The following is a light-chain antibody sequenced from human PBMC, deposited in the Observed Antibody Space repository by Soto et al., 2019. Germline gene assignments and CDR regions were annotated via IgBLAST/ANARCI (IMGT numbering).Light chain of an antibody. Sequence: EIVMTQSPATLSVSPGERAPFSCRASQSVSSNLAWYQQKPGQAPRLLIYGASIRATGIPARFSGSGSGTEFTLTISSLQPDDFATYYCQQYNTYSTFGQGTRLEIK. CDR1: QSVSSN. CDR2: GAS. J-gene: IGKJ5*01. V-gene: IGKV3-15*01. CDR3: QQYNTYST.